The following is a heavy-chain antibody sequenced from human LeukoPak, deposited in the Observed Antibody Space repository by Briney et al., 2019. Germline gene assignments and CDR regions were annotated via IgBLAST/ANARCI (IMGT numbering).Heavy chain of an antibody. CDR1: GYTFTIYD. V-gene: IGHV1-8*01. Sequence: ASVKVSCKASGYTFTIYDINWVRQAPGQGLEWMGWMNPNSGNTGYAQKFQGRVTMTRNTSISTAYMELSSLRSEDTAVYYCARGRAARGWWFDPWGQGTLVTVSS. CDR2: MNPNSGNT. D-gene: IGHD6-25*01. J-gene: IGHJ5*02. CDR3: ARGRAARGWWFDP.